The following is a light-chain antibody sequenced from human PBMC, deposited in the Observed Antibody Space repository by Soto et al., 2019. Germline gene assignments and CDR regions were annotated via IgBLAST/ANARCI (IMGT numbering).Light chain of an antibody. J-gene: IGKJ1*01. CDR2: AAS. CDR1: RSLQTW. Sequence: IQMTQSPSTLSASVGDSVPITCRASRSLQTWLAWYQQKPGKAPKLLIYAASTLQSGVPSRFSGSGSGTDFTLTISCLQSEDFATDDCQQYYSYPRTFGQGTKVDI. CDR3: QQYYSYPRT. V-gene: IGKV1-5*01.